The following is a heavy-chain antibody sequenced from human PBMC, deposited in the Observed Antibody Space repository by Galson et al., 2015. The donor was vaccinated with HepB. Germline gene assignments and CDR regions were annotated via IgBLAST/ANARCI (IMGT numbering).Heavy chain of an antibody. V-gene: IGHV1-69*04. J-gene: IGHJ4*02. D-gene: IGHD3-22*01. CDR2: IIPILGIA. CDR3: AREGRTNYYDSSGYYYTLDY. CDR1: GGTFSSYT. Sequence: SVKVSCKASGGTFSSYTISWVRQAPGQGLEWMGRIIPILGIANYAQKFQGRVTITADKSTSTAYMELSSLRSEDTAVYYCAREGRTNYYDSSGYYYTLDYWGQGTLVTVSS.